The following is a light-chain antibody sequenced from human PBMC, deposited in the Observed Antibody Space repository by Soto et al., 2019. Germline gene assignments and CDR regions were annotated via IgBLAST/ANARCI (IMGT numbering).Light chain of an antibody. J-gene: IGKJ1*01. Sequence: IHMTQSPSTLSASVWDRVTITCRASQTINSWLAWYRQKPGKAPEVLIYRASDLEDGVPSRFSASGSGTEFTLTISSLQPDDFATYYCQQYNSYSKTFGQGTKVDI. CDR1: QTINSW. CDR2: RAS. V-gene: IGKV1-5*01. CDR3: QQYNSYSKT.